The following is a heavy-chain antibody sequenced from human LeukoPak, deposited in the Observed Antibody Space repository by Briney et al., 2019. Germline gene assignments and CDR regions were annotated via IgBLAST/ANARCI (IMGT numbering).Heavy chain of an antibody. CDR1: GYTFTCYY. Sequence: GASVKVSCKASGYTFTCYYMHWVRQAPGQGLEWMGIINPSGGSTSYAQKFQGRVTMTRDTSTSTVYMELSSLRSEDMAMYYCARNFGQQLVLDDYWGQEPWSPSPQ. CDR3: ARNFGQQLVLDDY. J-gene: IGHJ4*01. CDR2: INPSGGST. V-gene: IGHV1-46*01. D-gene: IGHD6-13*01.